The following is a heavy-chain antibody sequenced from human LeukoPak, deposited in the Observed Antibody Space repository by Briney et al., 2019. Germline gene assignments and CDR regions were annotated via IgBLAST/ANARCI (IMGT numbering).Heavy chain of an antibody. CDR2: IRSKPNNYAT. Sequence: GRSLRLSCAASGFTFSDTAFHWVRQASGKGLECVGRIRSKPNNYATAYSASVKGRFTISRDDSKNTAYLKMHSLNTEDTAMYYCTRHLIGATPFDYWGQGTLVSVSS. CDR3: TRHLIGATPFDY. V-gene: IGHV3-73*01. CDR1: GFTFSDTA. D-gene: IGHD4/OR15-4a*01. J-gene: IGHJ4*02.